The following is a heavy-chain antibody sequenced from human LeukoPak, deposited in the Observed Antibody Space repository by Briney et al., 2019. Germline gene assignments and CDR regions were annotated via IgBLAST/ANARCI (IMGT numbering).Heavy chain of an antibody. CDR3: ARESTGDSGYFDY. J-gene: IGHJ4*02. V-gene: IGHV3-66*01. D-gene: IGHD7-27*01. CDR1: GFTVSSNY. Sequence: GGSLRLSCAASGFTVSSNYMSWVRQAPGKGLEWASVIYSGGSTYYADSVKGRFTISRDNSKNTLYLQMNSLRAEDTAVYYCARESTGDSGYFDYWGQGTLVTVSS. CDR2: IYSGGST.